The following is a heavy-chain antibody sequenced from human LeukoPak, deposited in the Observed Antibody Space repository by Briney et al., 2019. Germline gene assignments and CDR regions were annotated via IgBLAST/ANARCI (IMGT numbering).Heavy chain of an antibody. CDR1: GFTFSSYW. CDR2: IKQDGSEK. V-gene: IGHV3-7*05. Sequence: GGSLRLSCAASGFTFSSYWMGWVRQAPGKGLEWVANIKQDGSEKYYVDSVKGRFTISRDNAKNSLYLQMNSLRAEDTAVYCCARDWKTTVTKGNWFDPWGQGTLVTVSS. J-gene: IGHJ5*02. D-gene: IGHD4-17*01. CDR3: ARDWKTTVTKGNWFDP.